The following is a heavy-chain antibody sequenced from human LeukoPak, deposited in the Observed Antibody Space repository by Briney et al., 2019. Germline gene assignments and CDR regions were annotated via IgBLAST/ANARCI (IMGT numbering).Heavy chain of an antibody. J-gene: IGHJ6*03. D-gene: IGHD3-3*01. Sequence: GASVKVSCKASGYTFTSYDINWVRQATGQGLEWMGWMNPNSGNTGYTQKFQGRVTITRNTSISTAYMELSSLRSEDTAVYYCARQSNYDFWSGYFPNYYYMDVWGKGTTVTVSS. CDR2: MNPNSGNT. CDR3: ARQSNYDFWSGYFPNYYYMDV. V-gene: IGHV1-8*03. CDR1: GYTFTSYD.